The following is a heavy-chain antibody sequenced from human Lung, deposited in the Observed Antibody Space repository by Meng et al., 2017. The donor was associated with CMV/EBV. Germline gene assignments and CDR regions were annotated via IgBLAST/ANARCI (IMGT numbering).Heavy chain of an antibody. CDR3: AKDPGGAAIRFWVDP. D-gene: IGHD2-2*02. CDR2: INSDGSST. CDR1: GFTFSSYW. Sequence: GESXKISXAASGFTFSSYWMHWVRQAPGKGLVWVSRINSDGSSTSYADSVKGRFTISRDNSKNTLYLQMNSLRAEDTAVYYCAKDPGGAAIRFWVDPWGQRTLVTVSS. V-gene: IGHV3-74*01. J-gene: IGHJ5*02.